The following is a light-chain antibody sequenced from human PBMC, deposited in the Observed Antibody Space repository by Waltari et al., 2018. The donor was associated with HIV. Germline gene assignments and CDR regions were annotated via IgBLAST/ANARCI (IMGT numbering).Light chain of an antibody. V-gene: IGLV1-44*01. CDR3: AAWDDRLNGLV. CDR2: NNN. J-gene: IGLJ2*01. CDR1: SSNIGSNS. Sequence: QSVLTQPPSTSGTPGQRVTISCSGGSSNIGSNSVHWYQQFPGTAPKLLIHNNNQRPSGVPDQFSGSKSGTSASLAISGLQSEDEAHYYCAAWDDRLNGLVFGGGTKLTVL.